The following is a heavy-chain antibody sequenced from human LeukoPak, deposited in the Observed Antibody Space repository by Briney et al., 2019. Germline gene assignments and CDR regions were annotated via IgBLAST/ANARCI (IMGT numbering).Heavy chain of an antibody. CDR3: ARDYGGNSGDEFDN. CDR1: GFTFSSYW. J-gene: IGHJ4*02. Sequence: GGSLRLSCAASGFTFSSYWMSWLRQAPGKGLEWVANIKEDGSEKYYVDSVKGRFTISRDNAKNSVFLQMKSLRAEDTAVYYCARDYGGNSGDEFDNRGQGTLVTVSS. V-gene: IGHV3-7*01. D-gene: IGHD4-23*01. CDR2: IKEDGSEK.